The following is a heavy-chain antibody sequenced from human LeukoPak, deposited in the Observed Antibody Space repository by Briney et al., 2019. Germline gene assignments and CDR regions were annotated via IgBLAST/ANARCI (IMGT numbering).Heavy chain of an antibody. V-gene: IGHV1-8*03. Sequence: ASVRVSCKASGYTLTSYHINWVRQASGQGLEWMGWMNPNNGDSGYAQNFQGRVTITTDTSINTAYMELRILRSDDTVVYFCARTTSLTASGYDYWGQGTLVTVSS. D-gene: IGHD4-17*01. J-gene: IGHJ4*02. CDR3: ARTTSLTASGYDY. CDR2: MNPNNGDS. CDR1: GYTLTSYH.